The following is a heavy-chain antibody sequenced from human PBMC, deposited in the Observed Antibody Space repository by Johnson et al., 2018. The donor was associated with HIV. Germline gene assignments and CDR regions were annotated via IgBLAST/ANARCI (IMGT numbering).Heavy chain of an antibody. CDR1: GFTVTTKY. CDR2: IYSGGST. D-gene: IGHD5-18*01. CDR3: ARGLIIQLWLQAAFDI. J-gene: IGHJ3*02. V-gene: IGHV3-66*01. Sequence: VQLVESGGGLVQPGGSLRLSCAASGFTVTTKYMSWVRQAPGKGLEWVSVIYSGGSTYYADSVKGRFTISRDNSKNTLYLQMNSLRAEDTAVYYCARGLIIQLWLQAAFDIWGQGTMVTVSS.